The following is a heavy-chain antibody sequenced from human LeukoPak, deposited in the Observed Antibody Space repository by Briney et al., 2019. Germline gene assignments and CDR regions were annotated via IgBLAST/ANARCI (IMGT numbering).Heavy chain of an antibody. V-gene: IGHV6-1*01. Sequence: RSQTLSLTCAISGDSVSGNSVVWDWIRLSPSRGLEWLGRTYYRSKWYTEYAVSVKSQITTNPDTSKNQLSLQLNSVTPEDTAVYYCARETTIIRGVINPIDYRGQGTLVTVSS. J-gene: IGHJ4*02. CDR3: ARETTIIRGVINPIDY. D-gene: IGHD3-10*01. CDR1: GDSVSGNSVV. CDR2: TYYRSKWYT.